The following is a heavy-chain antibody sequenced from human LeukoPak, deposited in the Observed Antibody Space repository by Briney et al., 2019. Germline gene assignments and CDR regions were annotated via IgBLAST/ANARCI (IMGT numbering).Heavy chain of an antibody. Sequence: PGGSLRLSCAASGFTFSSYGMHWVRQAPGKGLEWVAFIRYDGSNKYYADSVRGRFTISRDNSKNTLYLQMNSLRAEDTAVYYCAKRFYYYDSSGYIDYWGQGTLVTVSS. CDR3: AKRFYYYDSSGYIDY. V-gene: IGHV3-30*02. CDR2: IRYDGSNK. CDR1: GFTFSSYG. D-gene: IGHD3-22*01. J-gene: IGHJ4*02.